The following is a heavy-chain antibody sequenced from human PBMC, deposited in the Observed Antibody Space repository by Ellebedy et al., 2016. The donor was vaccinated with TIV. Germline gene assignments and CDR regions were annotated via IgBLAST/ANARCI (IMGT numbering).Heavy chain of an antibody. CDR2: LYYTGST. CDR3: VSSVSMDAFDL. D-gene: IGHD5/OR15-5a*01. J-gene: IGHJ3*01. Sequence: GSLRLSCAVSGGPLSDNYWTWIRQPPGKGLEWIGYLYYTGSTNYNPSLKSRVTISVNTPRNQFSLKLSSVTAADTAVYYCVSSVSMDAFDLWGQGTMVTVSS. V-gene: IGHV4-59*01. CDR1: GGPLSDNY.